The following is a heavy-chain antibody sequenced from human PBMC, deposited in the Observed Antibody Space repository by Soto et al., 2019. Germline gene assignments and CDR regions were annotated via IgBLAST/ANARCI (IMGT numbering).Heavy chain of an antibody. Sequence: EVQLVESGGGLVKPGGSLRLSCAASGFTFSSYSMNWVRQAPGKGLEWVSSITSSSSYKYYADSVKGRFTISRDNAKNSLYLEMNSLRAGDTAVYYCARFLGSGSYRSDYWGQGTLVTVSS. J-gene: IGHJ4*02. CDR1: GFTFSSYS. D-gene: IGHD3-10*01. V-gene: IGHV3-21*01. CDR3: ARFLGSGSYRSDY. CDR2: ITSSSSYK.